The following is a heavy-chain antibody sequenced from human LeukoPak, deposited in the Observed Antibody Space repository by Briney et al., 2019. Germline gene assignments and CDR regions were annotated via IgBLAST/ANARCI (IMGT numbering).Heavy chain of an antibody. Sequence: ASVKVSCKASGYTFTDYYIHWVRQATGQGLEWMGWMNPNSGNTGYAQKFQGRVTITRNTSISTAYMELSSLRSEDTAVYYCARGTDWYSSSWSQLSDYYYYMDVWGKGTTVTVSS. CDR2: MNPNSGNT. CDR3: ARGTDWYSSSWSQLSDYYYYMDV. J-gene: IGHJ6*03. V-gene: IGHV1-8*03. CDR1: GYTFTDYY. D-gene: IGHD6-13*01.